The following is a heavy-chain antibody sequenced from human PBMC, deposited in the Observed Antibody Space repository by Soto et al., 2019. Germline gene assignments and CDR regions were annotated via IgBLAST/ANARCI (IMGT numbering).Heavy chain of an antibody. CDR2: ISSSSYI. CDR1: GFTFSSYS. V-gene: IGHV3-21*01. CDR3: ARDLPLGYCSSTSCFPFDY. Sequence: PGGSLRLSCAASGFTFSSYSMNWVRQAPGKGLEWVSSISSSSYIYYADSVKGRFTISRDNAKNSLYLQMNSLRAEDTAVYYCARDLPLGYCSSTSCFPFDYWGQGTLVTVSS. D-gene: IGHD2-2*01. J-gene: IGHJ4*02.